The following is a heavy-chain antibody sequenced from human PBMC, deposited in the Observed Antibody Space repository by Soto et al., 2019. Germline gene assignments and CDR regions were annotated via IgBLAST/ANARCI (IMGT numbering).Heavy chain of an antibody. J-gene: IGHJ4*02. CDR3: ASYMVRGVLFDY. V-gene: IGHV1-24*01. D-gene: IGHD3-10*01. CDR1: GYTLTELS. CDR2: FDPEDGET. Sequence: ASVKVSCKVSGYTLTELSMHWVRQAPGKGLEWMGGFDPEDGETIYAQKFQGRVTMTEDTSTDTAYMELSSLRSGDTAVYYCASYMVRGVLFDYWGQGTLVTVSS.